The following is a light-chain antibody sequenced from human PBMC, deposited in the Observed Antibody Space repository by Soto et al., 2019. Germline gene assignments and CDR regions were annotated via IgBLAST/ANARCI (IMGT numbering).Light chain of an antibody. J-gene: IGLJ1*01. CDR1: SSNIGAGYD. CDR3: QSYDSSLSGSNV. Sequence: QSVLTQPPSVSGAPGQRVTISCTGSSSNIGAGYDVHWYQQPPGTAPKLLIYANSIRPSGIPDRFSGSKSGTSASLAITGLQAEDEADYYRQSYDSSLSGSNVFGTGTKLTVL. CDR2: ANS. V-gene: IGLV1-40*01.